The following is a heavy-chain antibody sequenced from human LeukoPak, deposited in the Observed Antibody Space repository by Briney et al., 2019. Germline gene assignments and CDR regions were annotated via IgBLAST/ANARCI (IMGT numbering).Heavy chain of an antibody. CDR2: IYYSGST. CDR1: GGSISSYY. CDR3: ARETRYSSSSTHNFDY. V-gene: IGHV4-59*12. J-gene: IGHJ4*02. D-gene: IGHD6-6*01. Sequence: SETLSLTCTVSGGSISSYYWSWIRQPPGKGLEWIGYIYYSGSTNYNPSLKSRVTISVDTSKNQFSLKLSSVTAADTAVYYCARETRYSSSSTHNFDYWGQGTLVTVSS.